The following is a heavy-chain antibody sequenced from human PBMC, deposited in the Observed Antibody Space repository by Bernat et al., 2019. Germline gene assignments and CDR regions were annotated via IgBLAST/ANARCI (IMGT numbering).Heavy chain of an antibody. Sequence: EVQLVESGGGLVQPGGSLRLSCAASGFTFSRYDMHWVRQATGKGLEWVSAIGTGGDTHYPDSVKGRFTISREIAKNSLYLQMDSLRVGDTAVYYCARGGIAVAGIDAFDIWGQGTMVIVSS. D-gene: IGHD6-19*01. CDR1: GFTFSRYD. J-gene: IGHJ3*02. V-gene: IGHV3-13*04. CDR3: ARGGIAVAGIDAFDI. CDR2: IGTGGDT.